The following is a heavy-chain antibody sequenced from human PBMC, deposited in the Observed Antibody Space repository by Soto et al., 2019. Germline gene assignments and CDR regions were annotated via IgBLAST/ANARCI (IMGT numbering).Heavy chain of an antibody. V-gene: IGHV3-72*01. D-gene: IGHD1-26*01. CDR2: TKNKANRYTT. CDR1: GFTLSDHY. J-gene: IGHJ4*02. Sequence: EVQLVESGGGLVQPGGSLRLSCAASGFTLSDHYMDWVRQAPGKGLEWVGRTKNKANRYTTEYAASVNGRFTISRDDSKNSLYLQMNSLKTEDTAVYYCARWVSGSPDNWGQGTLVPVSS. CDR3: ARWVSGSPDN.